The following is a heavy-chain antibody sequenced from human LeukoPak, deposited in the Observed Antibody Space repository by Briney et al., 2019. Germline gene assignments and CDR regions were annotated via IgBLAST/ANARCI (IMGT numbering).Heavy chain of an antibody. Sequence: GGSLRLSCAASGFTLSGHWMSWVRQAPAKGLEWVAHMNGDGSQIYYMDFVKGRFTISRDNAKNSLYLQMNGLRAEDAAVYYCVAWGNSGNSWGQGTMVIVSS. D-gene: IGHD1-26*01. J-gene: IGHJ3*01. CDR1: GFTLSGHW. CDR2: MNGDGSQI. CDR3: VAWGNSGNS. V-gene: IGHV3-7*01.